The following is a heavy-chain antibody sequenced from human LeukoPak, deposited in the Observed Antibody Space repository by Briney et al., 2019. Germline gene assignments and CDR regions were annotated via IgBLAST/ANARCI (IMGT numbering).Heavy chain of an antibody. V-gene: IGHV4-61*01. CDR3: ARAFSSSLFDY. CDR1: GGSVSSGSYY. D-gene: IGHD6-19*01. CDR2: IYYSGST. J-gene: IGHJ4*02. Sequence: SETLSLTCTVPGGSVSSGSYYWSWIRQSPGKGLEWIGFIYYSGSTNYNPSLKSRVSISVDTSKNQFSLKLSSVTAADTAVYYCARAFSSSLFDYWGQGTLVTVSS.